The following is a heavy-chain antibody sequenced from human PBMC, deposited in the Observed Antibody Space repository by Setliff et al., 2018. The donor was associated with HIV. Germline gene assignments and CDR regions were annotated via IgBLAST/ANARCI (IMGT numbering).Heavy chain of an antibody. CDR1: GPSINIHY. CDR3: AKGAGFYGDYTFDH. V-gene: IGHV4-59*11. Sequence: SETLSLTCTVSGPSINIHYWSWIRQSPGKGFEWIGYIYSTGSTNYHPSLQSRVTISMVASRNQFSLKVTSVTAADTAVYYCAKGAGFYGDYTFDHWGQGRQGTVSS. CDR2: IYSTGST. J-gene: IGHJ4*02. D-gene: IGHD4-17*01.